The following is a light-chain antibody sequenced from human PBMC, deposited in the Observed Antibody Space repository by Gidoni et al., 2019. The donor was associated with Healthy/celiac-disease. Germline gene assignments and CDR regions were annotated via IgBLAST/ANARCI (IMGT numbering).Light chain of an antibody. CDR1: QSTSSY. CDR2: AAS. Sequence: DIQMIQPSSSLLASVADRATITCRASQSTSSYLNWCQQKPGKVPKLLIYAASSLQSGVPSRFSGSGSGTDFTLTNSSLQPEDFVTYYCRQSYSTPPCSFGQGTKLEIK. CDR3: RQSYSTPPCS. V-gene: IGKV1-39*01. J-gene: IGKJ2*04.